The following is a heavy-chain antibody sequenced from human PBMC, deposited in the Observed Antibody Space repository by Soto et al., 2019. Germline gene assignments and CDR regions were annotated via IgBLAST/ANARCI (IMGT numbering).Heavy chain of an antibody. CDR3: ASSVLRFLEWSQNAFDI. V-gene: IGHV3-23*01. CDR1: GFTFSSYA. Sequence: EVQLLESGGGLVQPGGSLRLSCAASGFTFSSYAMRWVRQAPGKGLEWVSAISGSGGSTYYADSVKGRFTISRDNSKNTLYLQMNSLRAEDTAVYYCASSVLRFLEWSQNAFDIWGQGTMVTVSS. D-gene: IGHD3-3*01. CDR2: ISGSGGST. J-gene: IGHJ3*02.